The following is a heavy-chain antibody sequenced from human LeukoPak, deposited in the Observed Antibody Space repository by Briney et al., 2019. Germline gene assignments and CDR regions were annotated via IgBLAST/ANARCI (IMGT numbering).Heavy chain of an antibody. D-gene: IGHD5-12*01. J-gene: IGHJ4*02. CDR3: ASDIVATIGDY. V-gene: IGHV3-21*01. CDR1: GFTFSSYS. Sequence: GGSLRLSCAASGFTFSSYSMNWVPQAPGKGLEWVSSISSRRSYIYYADSVKGRFTISRDNAKNSLYLQMNSLRGEDTAVYYCASDIVATIGDYWGQGTLVTVSS. CDR2: ISSRRSYI.